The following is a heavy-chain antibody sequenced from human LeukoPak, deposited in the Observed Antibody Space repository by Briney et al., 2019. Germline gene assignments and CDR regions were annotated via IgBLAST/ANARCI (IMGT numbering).Heavy chain of an antibody. J-gene: IGHJ4*02. V-gene: IGHV3-66*01. CDR3: VRDGYRD. Sequence: GGSLRLSCAASGFNVRSYYMSWVRRAPGKGLEWVSVIYTDGNTYYAVSVKGRFTISRDNSKNTLYLQMNSLRADDTAVYYCVRDGYRDWGQGTLVTVSS. CDR1: GFNVRSYY. D-gene: IGHD6-25*01. CDR2: IYTDGNT.